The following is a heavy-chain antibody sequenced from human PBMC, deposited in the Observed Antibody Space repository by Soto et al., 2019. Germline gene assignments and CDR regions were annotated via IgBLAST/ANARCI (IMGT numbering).Heavy chain of an antibody. Sequence: SETLSLTCTVSGGSVTGFYWSWIRQPPGKGLEWVAYISYSGSATYNPSLKSRVTISVDTSKNQFSLKVTSVTAAGTAIYFCAKMNTGDWYGVDYWGQGTLVTVSS. V-gene: IGHV4-59*02. D-gene: IGHD6-19*01. J-gene: IGHJ4*02. CDR1: GGSVTGFY. CDR2: ISYSGSA. CDR3: AKMNTGDWYGVDY.